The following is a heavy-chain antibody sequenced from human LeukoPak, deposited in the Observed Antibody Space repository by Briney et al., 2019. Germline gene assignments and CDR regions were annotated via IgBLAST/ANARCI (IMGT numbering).Heavy chain of an antibody. CDR1: GGSFSGYY. CDR2: IYYSGST. CDR3: ARVTSRLGWFDP. D-gene: IGHD1-14*01. J-gene: IGHJ5*02. V-gene: IGHV4-34*01. Sequence: PSETLSLTCAVYGGSFSGYYWSWIRQPPGKGLEWIGSIYYSGSTYYNPSLKSRVTISVDTSKNQFSLKLSSVTAADTAVYYCARVTSRLGWFDPWGQGTLVTVSS.